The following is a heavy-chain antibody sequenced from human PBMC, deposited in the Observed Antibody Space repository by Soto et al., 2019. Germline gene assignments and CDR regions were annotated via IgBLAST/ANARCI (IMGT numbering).Heavy chain of an antibody. CDR2: ISSNGGST. CDR1: GFTFSSYA. V-gene: IGHV3-64D*06. Sequence: GGSLRLSCSASGFTFSSYAMHWVRQAPGKGLEYVSAISSNGGSTYYADSVKGRFTISRDNSKNTLYLQMSSLRAEDTAVYYWEAMIVARRSYCCPGTLVTVSS. J-gene: IGHJ4*02. D-gene: IGHD3-22*01. CDR3: EAMIVARRSY.